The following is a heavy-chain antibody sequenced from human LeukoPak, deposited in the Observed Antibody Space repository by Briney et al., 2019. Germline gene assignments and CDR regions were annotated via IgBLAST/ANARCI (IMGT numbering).Heavy chain of an antibody. Sequence: GGSLRLSCAASGFTFSNYGMHWVRQAPGKGLEWVSSISSSSSYIYYADSVKGRFTISRDNAKNSLYLQMNSLRAEDTAVYYCARDYGGNSEPLDYWGQGTLVTVSS. CDR1: GFTFSNYG. D-gene: IGHD4-23*01. J-gene: IGHJ4*02. CDR2: ISSSSSYI. CDR3: ARDYGGNSEPLDY. V-gene: IGHV3-21*01.